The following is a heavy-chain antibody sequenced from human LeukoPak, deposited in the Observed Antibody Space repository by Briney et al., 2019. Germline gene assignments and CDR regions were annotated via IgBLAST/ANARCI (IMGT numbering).Heavy chain of an antibody. Sequence: PSQTLSLTCTVSGGSISSGGYYWSWIRQHPGKGLEWIGYIYYSGSTYYNPSLKSRVTISVDTSKNQFSLKLSSVTAADTAVYYCARVGGRYYDSSGYYYVGYWGQGILVTVSS. CDR2: IYYSGST. J-gene: IGHJ4*02. CDR1: GGSISSGGYY. CDR3: ARVGGRYYDSSGYYYVGY. D-gene: IGHD3-22*01. V-gene: IGHV4-31*03.